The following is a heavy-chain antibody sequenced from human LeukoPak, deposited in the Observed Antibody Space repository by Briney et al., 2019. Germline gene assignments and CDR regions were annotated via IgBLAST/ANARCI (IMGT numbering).Heavy chain of an antibody. CDR1: GFTFSSYA. Sequence: GGSLRLSCAASGFTFSSYAMSWVRQAPGKGLEWVSVISGSGGSTYYADSVKGRFTISRDNSKNTLYLQMNSLRAEDTAVYYCAKSQYYDILTGYENDWGQGTLVTVSS. D-gene: IGHD3-9*01. J-gene: IGHJ4*02. V-gene: IGHV3-23*01. CDR3: AKSQYYDILTGYEND. CDR2: ISGSGGST.